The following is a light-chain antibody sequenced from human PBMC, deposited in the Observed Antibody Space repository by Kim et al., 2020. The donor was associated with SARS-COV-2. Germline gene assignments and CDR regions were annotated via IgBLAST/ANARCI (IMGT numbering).Light chain of an antibody. CDR3: QQYYTTVS. Sequence: ERATINCKSSQSLLYTSTNKNYLAWYQQKPEQPPKLLIYWASTRESGVPDRFSGSGSGTDFTLTISSLQAEDVAVYFCQQYYTTVSFGQGTKLEI. CDR2: WAS. V-gene: IGKV4-1*01. J-gene: IGKJ2*03. CDR1: QSLLYTSTNKNY.